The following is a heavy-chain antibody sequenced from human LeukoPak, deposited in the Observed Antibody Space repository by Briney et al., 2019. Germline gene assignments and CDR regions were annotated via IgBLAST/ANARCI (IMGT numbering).Heavy chain of an antibody. J-gene: IGHJ3*01. CDR1: GFTFGSYW. V-gene: IGHV3-30*02. CDR3: ARGLKTGGDSSPT. D-gene: IGHD2-21*01. Sequence: GGSLRLSCAASGFTFGSYWMHWVRQAPGKGLEWVAFIRYDGSNKYYADSVKGRFTISRDNSKNTLYLQMNTLRPEDTAVYYCARGLKTGGDSSPTWGQGTMVTVSS. CDR2: IRYDGSNK.